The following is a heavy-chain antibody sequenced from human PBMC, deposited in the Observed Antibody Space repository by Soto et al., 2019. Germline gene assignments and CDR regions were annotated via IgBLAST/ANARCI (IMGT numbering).Heavy chain of an antibody. V-gene: IGHV1-3*01. CDR2: INAGNGNT. CDR1: GYTFTSYA. J-gene: IGHJ6*02. D-gene: IGHD2-21*02. CDR3: ASEYCGGDCYSAARYGMDV. Sequence: QVQLVQPGAEVKKPGASVKVSCKASGYTFTSYAMHWVRQAPGQRLEWMGWINAGNGNTKYSQKFQGRVTITRDTSASTAYMELSSLRSEDTAVYYCASEYCGGDCYSAARYGMDVWGQGTTVTVSS.